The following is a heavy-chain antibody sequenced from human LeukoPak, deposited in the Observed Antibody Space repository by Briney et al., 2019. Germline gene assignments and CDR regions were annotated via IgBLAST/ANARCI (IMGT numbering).Heavy chain of an antibody. D-gene: IGHD2-21*02. CDR1: GGSFSGYY. CDR2: INHSGST. CDR3: ARRVLAYCGGDCRAWYFDL. J-gene: IGHJ2*01. Sequence: PSETLSLTCAVYGGSFSGYYWSWIRQPPGKGLEWIGEINHSGSTNYNPSLKSRVTISVDTSKNQFSLKLSSVTAADTAVYYCARRVLAYCGGDCRAWYFDLWGRGTLVTVSS. V-gene: IGHV4-34*01.